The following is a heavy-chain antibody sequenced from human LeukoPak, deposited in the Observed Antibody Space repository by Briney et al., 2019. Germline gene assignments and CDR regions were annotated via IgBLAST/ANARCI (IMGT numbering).Heavy chain of an antibody. CDR1: GGSISCYY. D-gene: IGHD2-21*01. Sequence: SETLSLTCTVAGGSISCYYWSWLRQPPGKGLEWIGYIYYSGSTNYNPSLKSRVTISVDTSKNQFSLKLSSVTAADTAVYYCARRLARGGWFDPWGQGTLVTVSS. CDR2: IYYSGST. V-gene: IGHV4-59*08. J-gene: IGHJ5*02. CDR3: ARRLARGGWFDP.